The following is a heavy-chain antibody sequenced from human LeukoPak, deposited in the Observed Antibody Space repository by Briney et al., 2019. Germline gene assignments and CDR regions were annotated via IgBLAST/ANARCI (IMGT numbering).Heavy chain of an antibody. Sequence: GGSLRLSCAASGFTFDDYAMHWVRQAPGKGLEWVSGISWNSGSIGYADSVKGRFTISRDNAKNSLYLQMNSLRAEDTAVYYCARLGAHRAFDIWGQGTMVIVSS. D-gene: IGHD1-26*01. CDR2: ISWNSGSI. V-gene: IGHV3-9*01. J-gene: IGHJ3*02. CDR1: GFTFDDYA. CDR3: ARLGAHRAFDI.